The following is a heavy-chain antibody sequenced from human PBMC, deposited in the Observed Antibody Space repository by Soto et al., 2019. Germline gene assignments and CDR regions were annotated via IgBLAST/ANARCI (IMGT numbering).Heavy chain of an antibody. V-gene: IGHV1-69*13. J-gene: IGHJ4*02. Sequence: SVKVSCKASGGTFSSYAISWVRQAPGQGLEWMGGIIPIFGTANYAQKFQGRVTITADESTSTAYMELSSLRSEDTAVYYCARVGNYGDYPLTFDYWGQGTLVTVSS. CDR1: GGTFSSYA. CDR2: IIPIFGTA. CDR3: ARVGNYGDYPLTFDY. D-gene: IGHD4-17*01.